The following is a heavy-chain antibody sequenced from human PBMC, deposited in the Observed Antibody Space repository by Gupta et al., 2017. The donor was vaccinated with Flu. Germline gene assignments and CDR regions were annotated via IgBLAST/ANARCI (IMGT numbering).Heavy chain of an antibody. J-gene: IGHJ4*02. CDR2: ISWNSGSI. V-gene: IGHV3-9*01. CDR3: AKDTSGSGWLGFDY. CDR1: GFTFDDYA. Sequence: EVQLVESGGGLVQPGRSLRLSCAASGFTFDDYAMHWVRQAPGKGLEWVSGISWNSGSIGYADSVKGRFTISRDNAKNSLYLQMNSLRAEDTALYYCAKDTSGSGWLGFDYWGQGTLGTVSS. D-gene: IGHD6-19*01.